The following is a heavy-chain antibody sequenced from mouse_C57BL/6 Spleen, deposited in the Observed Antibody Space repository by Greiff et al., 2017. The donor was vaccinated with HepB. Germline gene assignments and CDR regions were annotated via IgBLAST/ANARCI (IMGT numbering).Heavy chain of an antibody. V-gene: IGHV1-69*01. CDR3: ARSYSNPWYFDV. Sequence: QVQLQQPGAELVMPGASVKLSCKASGYTFTSYWMHWVKQRPGQGLEWIGEIDPSDSYTNYNQKFKGKSTLTVDKSSSTAYMQRSSLTSEDSAVYYCARSYSNPWYFDVWGTGTTVTVSS. J-gene: IGHJ1*03. CDR1: GYTFTSYW. D-gene: IGHD2-5*01. CDR2: IDPSDSYT.